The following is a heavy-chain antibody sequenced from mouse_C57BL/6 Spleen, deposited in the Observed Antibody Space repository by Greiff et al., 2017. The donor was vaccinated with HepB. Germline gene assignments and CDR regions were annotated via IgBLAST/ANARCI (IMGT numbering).Heavy chain of an antibody. J-gene: IGHJ4*01. CDR2: IHPNSGST. V-gene: IGHV1-64*01. CDR1: GYTFTSYW. Sequence: QVQLQQPGAELVKPGASVKLSCKASGYTFTSYWMHWVKQRPGQGLEWIGMIHPNSGSTNYNEKFKSKATLTVDKSSSTAYMQLSSLTSEDSAVYYCARKGLVGAMDYWGQGTSVTVSS. CDR3: ARKGLVGAMDY. D-gene: IGHD3-1*01.